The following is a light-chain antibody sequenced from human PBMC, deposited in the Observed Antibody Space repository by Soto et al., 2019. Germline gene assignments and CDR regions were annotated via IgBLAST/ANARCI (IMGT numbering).Light chain of an antibody. Sequence: QSVLAQPASVSGSPGQSITISCTGTSSDVGYYNHVSWYQQHPGKAPKLMIYDVTNRPSGVSNRFFGSKSGNTASLTISGLQAEDEADYYCSSYASSSTYVFGTGTKGHRP. J-gene: IGLJ1*01. CDR2: DVT. CDR1: SSDVGYYNH. CDR3: SSYASSSTYV. V-gene: IGLV2-14*03.